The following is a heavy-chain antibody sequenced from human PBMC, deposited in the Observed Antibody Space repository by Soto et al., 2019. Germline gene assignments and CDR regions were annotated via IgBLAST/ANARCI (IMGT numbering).Heavy chain of an antibody. J-gene: IGHJ4*02. CDR2: ISAYNGNT. V-gene: IGHV1-18*01. D-gene: IGHD6-19*01. Sequence: ASVKVSCKASGYTLTSYGISWVRQAPGQGLEWMGWISAYNGNTNYAQKLQGRVTMTTDTSTSTAYMELRSLRSDDTAVYYCARDRRIAVAGTLDYWGQGTLVTVSS. CDR3: ARDRRIAVAGTLDY. CDR1: GYTLTSYG.